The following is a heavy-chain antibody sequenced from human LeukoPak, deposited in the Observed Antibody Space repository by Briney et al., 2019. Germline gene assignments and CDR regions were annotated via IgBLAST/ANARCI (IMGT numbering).Heavy chain of an antibody. CDR1: GFTFSNYS. CDR2: ISWSSSYI. D-gene: IGHD5-18*01. CDR3: ARDLGSYQDY. J-gene: IGHJ4*02. Sequence: GGSLRLSCAASGFTFSNYSMNWVRQAPGKGLEWVSSISWSSSYIYYADSVKGRFTISRDNAKNSLYLQMNSLRAEDTAVYYCARDLGSYQDYWGQGTLVTVSS. V-gene: IGHV3-21*01.